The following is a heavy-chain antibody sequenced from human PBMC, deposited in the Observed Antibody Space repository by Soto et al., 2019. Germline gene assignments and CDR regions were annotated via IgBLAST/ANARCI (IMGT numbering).Heavy chain of an antibody. J-gene: IGHJ4*02. D-gene: IGHD1-26*01. CDR2: INPSGGST. CDR3: ARRSILGATYLLGY. V-gene: IGHV1-46*01. CDR1: GYTFTSYY. Sequence: ASVNVSFKASGYTFTSYYMHWVRQAPGQWLELMGIINPSGGSTSYAQKFQGRVTITRDTSTSTVYMELSSLRSADTAVYYCARRSILGATYLLGYWGQGTIVTVSS.